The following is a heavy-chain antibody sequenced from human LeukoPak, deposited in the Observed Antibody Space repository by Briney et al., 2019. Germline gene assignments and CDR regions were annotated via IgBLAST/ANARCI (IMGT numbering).Heavy chain of an antibody. CDR1: GFTFSSSA. Sequence: PGGSLRLSCAASGFTFSSSAMSWVRQAPGKGLEWVSSMSLSTSGKTYADSVKGRFTVSTDKAKNTLYLQMDSLRAEDTAIYYCAKALTRWAFDMWGQGTMVTVSS. D-gene: IGHD3-16*01. CDR3: AKALTRWAFDM. CDR2: MSLSTSGK. J-gene: IGHJ3*02. V-gene: IGHV3-23*01.